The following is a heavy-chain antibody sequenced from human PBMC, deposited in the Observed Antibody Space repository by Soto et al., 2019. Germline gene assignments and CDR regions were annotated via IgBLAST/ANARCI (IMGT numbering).Heavy chain of an antibody. Sequence: QVQLVQSGAEVKKPGSSVKVSCKASGGTFSSYAISWVRQAPGQGLEWMGGIIPIFGTANYAQKFQGRVTITADESTSTAYMELSSLRSEDTAVYYCARAYSSGWYSYYYYGMDVWGQGTTVTVSS. V-gene: IGHV1-69*12. CDR1: GGTFSSYA. CDR2: IIPIFGTA. CDR3: ARAYSSGWYSYYYYGMDV. J-gene: IGHJ6*02. D-gene: IGHD6-19*01.